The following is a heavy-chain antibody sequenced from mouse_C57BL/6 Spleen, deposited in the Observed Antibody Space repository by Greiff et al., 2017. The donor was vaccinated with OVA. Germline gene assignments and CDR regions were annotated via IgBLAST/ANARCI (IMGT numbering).Heavy chain of an antibody. CDR2: INPNNGGT. CDR1: GYTFTDYN. D-gene: IGHD1-1*01. V-gene: IGHV1-22*01. Sequence: EVQLQQSGPELVKPGASVKMSCKASGYTFTDYNMHWVKQSHGKSLEWIGYINPNNGGTSYNQKFKGKATLTVNKSSNTAYMELRSLTSEDSAVYYCARGYYYGQGYFDVWGTGTTVTVSS. J-gene: IGHJ1*03. CDR3: ARGYYYGQGYFDV.